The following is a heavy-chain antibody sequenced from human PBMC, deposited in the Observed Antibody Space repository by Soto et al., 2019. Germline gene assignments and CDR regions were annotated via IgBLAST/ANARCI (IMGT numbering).Heavy chain of an antibody. J-gene: IGHJ4*02. V-gene: IGHV3-30*18. CDR1: GFTFSSYG. CDR2: ISYDGSNK. CDR3: AKGAPYYDFWSGYLGDY. Sequence: GGSLRLSCAASGFTFSSYGMHWVRQAPGKGLEWVAVISYDGSNKYYADSVKGRFTISRDNSKNTLYLQMNSLRAEDTAVYYCAKGAPYYDFWSGYLGDYWGQGTLVTVS. D-gene: IGHD3-3*01.